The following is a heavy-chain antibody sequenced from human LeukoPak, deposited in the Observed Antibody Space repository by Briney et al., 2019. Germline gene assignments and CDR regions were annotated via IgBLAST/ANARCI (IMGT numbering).Heavy chain of an antibody. D-gene: IGHD2-2*01. CDR1: GFTFSSYS. Sequence: GGSLRLSCAASGFTFSSYSMNWVRQAPGKGLEWVSSISSSSYIYYADSVKGRFTISRDNAKNSLYLQMNSLRAEDTAVYYCARGGIVVVPAAPNNWFDPWGQGTLVTVSS. CDR2: ISSSSYI. J-gene: IGHJ5*02. V-gene: IGHV3-21*01. CDR3: ARGGIVVVPAAPNNWFDP.